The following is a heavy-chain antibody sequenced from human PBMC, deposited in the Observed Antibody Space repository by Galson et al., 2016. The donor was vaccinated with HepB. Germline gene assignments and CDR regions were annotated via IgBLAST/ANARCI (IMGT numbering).Heavy chain of an antibody. CDR2: VYHNGAT. V-gene: IGHV4-4*02. J-gene: IGHJ4*02. CDR3: ARSYYADYQLFNY. D-gene: IGHD4-17*01. Sequence: TLSLTCVVSGYSISRTNWWSWVRQPAGKGLEWIGEVYHNGATNYNPSLESRITISVDTSKNQFSLKLSSVTAADTAVYYCARSYYADYQLFNYWGQGTLVTVSS. CDR1: GYSISRTNW.